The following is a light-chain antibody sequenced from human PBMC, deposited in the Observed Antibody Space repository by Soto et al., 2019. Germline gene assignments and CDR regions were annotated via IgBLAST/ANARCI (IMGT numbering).Light chain of an antibody. V-gene: IGKV3-15*01. CDR3: QQYNNWPRT. CDR1: QSVSSN. CDR2: GAS. J-gene: IGKJ1*01. Sequence: EIVMTQSPATLSVSPGERASLSCSASQSVSSNLAWYQHKPGQAPRLLISGASTRATGIPARFSGSGSGTEFTLTISSLQSEDFAVYYCQQYNNWPRTFGQGTKVDI.